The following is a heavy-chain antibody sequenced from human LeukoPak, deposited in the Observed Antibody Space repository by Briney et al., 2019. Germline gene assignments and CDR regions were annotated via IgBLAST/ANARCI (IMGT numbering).Heavy chain of an antibody. CDR3: ARGNWFDP. Sequence: GGSLRLSCAASGFTFSSYNMNWVRQAPGKGLEWVSSISSSSIYIYYADSVTGRFTISRDNAKNSLYLQMDNLGAEDTAVYYCARGNWFDPWGQGTLVTVSS. CDR1: GFTFSSYN. V-gene: IGHV3-21*01. CDR2: ISSSSIYI. J-gene: IGHJ5*02.